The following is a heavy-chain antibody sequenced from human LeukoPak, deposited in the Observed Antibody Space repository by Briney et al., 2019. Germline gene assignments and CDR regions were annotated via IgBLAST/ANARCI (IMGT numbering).Heavy chain of an antibody. V-gene: IGHV4-59*12. J-gene: IGHJ4*02. CDR2: IYYTGST. CDR3: AKDPPLRDLLDS. D-gene: IGHD4-17*01. CDR1: GGSISSYY. Sequence: SETLSLTCTVSGGSISSYYWSWIRQPPGKGLEWIGYIYYTGSTDYNPSLKRRVTISVDTSKIQFSPKLNSVTAADTAVYYCAKDPPLRDLLDSWGQGTLMTVSS.